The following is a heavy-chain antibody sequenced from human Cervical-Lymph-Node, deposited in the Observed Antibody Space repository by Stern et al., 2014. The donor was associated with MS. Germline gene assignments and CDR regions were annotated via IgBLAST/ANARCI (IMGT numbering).Heavy chain of an antibody. V-gene: IGHV3-7*01. J-gene: IGHJ4*02. CDR3: ARDDGYYDSSGYMLDY. CDR1: GFTFSSYW. CDR2: IKQDGSEK. D-gene: IGHD3-22*01. Sequence: EVQLVESGGGLVQPGGSLRLSCAASGFTFSSYWMSWVRQTPGKGLEWVANIKQDGSEKHYVDSVKGRFTISRDNAKTSLFLQMNSLRAEDTALYYCARDDGYYDSSGYMLDYWGQGTLVTVSS.